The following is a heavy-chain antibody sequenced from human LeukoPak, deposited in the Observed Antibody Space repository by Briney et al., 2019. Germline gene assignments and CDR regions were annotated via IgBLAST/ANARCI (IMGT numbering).Heavy chain of an antibody. CDR2: IYHSGST. V-gene: IGHV4-38-2*02. D-gene: IGHD3-22*01. Sequence: PSETLSLTCTVSGYSISSGYYWGWIRQPPGKGLEWIGSIYHSGSTYYNPSLKSRVTISVDTSKNQFSLKLSSVTAAGTAVYCCARAPPYYYDSSGYYNNWFDPWGQGTLVTVSS. CDR3: ARAPPYYYDSSGYYNNWFDP. CDR1: GYSISSGYY. J-gene: IGHJ5*02.